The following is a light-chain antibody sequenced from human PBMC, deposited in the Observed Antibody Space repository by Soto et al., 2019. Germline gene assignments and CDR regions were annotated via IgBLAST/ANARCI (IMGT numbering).Light chain of an antibody. V-gene: IGKV1-27*01. CDR1: QGISIY. Sequence: DIQMTQSPSSLSASVGDRVTIACRASQGISIYLAWYQQKLGKVPQLLIYDASTLQSGVPSRFSGSGSGTDFTLTISGLQPEDVATYYCQKYNGAPLTFGGGTKVEIK. CDR2: DAS. CDR3: QKYNGAPLT. J-gene: IGKJ4*01.